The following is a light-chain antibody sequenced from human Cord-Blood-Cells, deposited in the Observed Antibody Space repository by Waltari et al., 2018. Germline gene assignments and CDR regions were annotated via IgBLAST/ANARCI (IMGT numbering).Light chain of an antibody. V-gene: IGLV1-44*01. CDR1: SSNNGSNT. J-gene: IGLJ1*01. Sequence: QSVLTQPPSASGTPRPRVTLSCSGTSSNNGSNTVNRYQQLPGTAPKLLIYSNNQRPSGVPDRFSGSKSGTSASLAISGLQSEDEADYYCAAWDDSLNGPVFGTGTKVTVL. CDR2: SNN. CDR3: AAWDDSLNGPV.